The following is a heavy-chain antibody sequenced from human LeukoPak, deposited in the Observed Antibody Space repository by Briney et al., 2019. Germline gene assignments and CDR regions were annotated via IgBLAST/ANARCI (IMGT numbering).Heavy chain of an antibody. Sequence: GGSLRLPCAASGFTFSSYAMHWVRQAPGKGLEWVAVISNDGKNKYYAGSVKGRFTISRDNSKNTLYLQMNSLRADDTAVYYCARGLAYYYDSSAYFLDYWGQGTLVTVSS. J-gene: IGHJ4*02. CDR1: GFTFSSYA. D-gene: IGHD3-22*01. CDR2: ISNDGKNK. CDR3: ARGLAYYYDSSAYFLDY. V-gene: IGHV3-30*04.